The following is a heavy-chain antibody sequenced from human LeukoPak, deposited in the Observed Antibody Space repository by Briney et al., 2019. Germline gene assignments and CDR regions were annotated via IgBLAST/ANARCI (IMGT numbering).Heavy chain of an antibody. CDR2: ISSSSSYI. V-gene: IGHV3-21*01. Sequence: GGSLRLSCAASGFTFSSYSMNWVRQAPGKGLEWVSSISSSSSYIYYADSVKGRFTISRDNAKNSLYLQMNSLRAEDTAVYYCARERLDSGWYIDYWGQGTLVTASS. CDR1: GFTFSSYS. CDR3: ARERLDSGWYIDY. D-gene: IGHD6-19*01. J-gene: IGHJ4*02.